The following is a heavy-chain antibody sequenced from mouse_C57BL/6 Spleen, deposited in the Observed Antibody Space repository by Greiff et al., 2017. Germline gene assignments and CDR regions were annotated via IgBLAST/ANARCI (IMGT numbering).Heavy chain of an antibody. CDR2: IYPGGGYT. J-gene: IGHJ4*01. CDR3: ARGRCYGNYEAMDY. V-gene: IGHV1-63*01. Sequence: QVQLKQSGAELVRPGTSVKMSCKASGYTFTNYWIGWVKQRPGHGLEWIGDIYPGGGYTNYNEKFKGKATLTADKSSSTAYMQFSSLTSEDSAIYYCARGRCYGNYEAMDYWGQGTSVTVSS. D-gene: IGHD2-1*01. CDR1: GYTFTNYW.